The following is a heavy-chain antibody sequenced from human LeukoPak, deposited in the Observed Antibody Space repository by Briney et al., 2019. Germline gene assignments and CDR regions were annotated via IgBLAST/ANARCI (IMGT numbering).Heavy chain of an antibody. CDR3: ARDLDYDILTGNYGMDV. V-gene: IGHV3-53*01. CDR2: IYSGGST. Sequence: GGSLRLSCAASGFTDSSNYMSWVRQAPGKGLEWVSVIYSGGSTYYADSVKGRFTISRDNSKNTLYLQMNSLRAEDTAVYYCARDLDYDILTGNYGMDVWGQGTTVTVSS. CDR1: GFTDSSNY. J-gene: IGHJ6*02. D-gene: IGHD3-9*01.